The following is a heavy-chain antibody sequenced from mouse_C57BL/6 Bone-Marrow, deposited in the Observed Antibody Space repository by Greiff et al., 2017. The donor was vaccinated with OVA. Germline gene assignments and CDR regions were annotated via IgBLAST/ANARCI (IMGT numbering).Heavy chain of an antibody. CDR3: ASYYSNYGFAY. D-gene: IGHD2-5*01. J-gene: IGHJ3*01. V-gene: IGHV4-1*01. CDR2: INPDSSTI. CDR1: GVDFSRYW. Sequence: GVDFSRYWMSWVRRAPGKGLEWIGEINPDSSTINYAPSLKDKFIISRDNAKNTLYLQMSKVRSEDTALYYCASYYSNYGFAYWGQGTLVTVSA.